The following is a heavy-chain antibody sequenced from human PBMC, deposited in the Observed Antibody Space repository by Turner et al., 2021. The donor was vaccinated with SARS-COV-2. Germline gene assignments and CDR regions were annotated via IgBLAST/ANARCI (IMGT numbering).Heavy chain of an antibody. CDR2: IYYSGST. J-gene: IGHJ6*02. CDR1: GGYISGSTYY. D-gene: IGHD5-18*01. V-gene: IGHV4-39*01. Sequence: QLQLQESGPGLVKPSETLSLTCTVSGGYISGSTYYWGWIRQPPGKGLEWIGNIYYSGSTYYNPSLKSRVTISVDTSKNQFSLKLSSVTAAETAVYYCARLMDTAMDYYGMDVWGQGTTVTVSS. CDR3: ARLMDTAMDYYGMDV.